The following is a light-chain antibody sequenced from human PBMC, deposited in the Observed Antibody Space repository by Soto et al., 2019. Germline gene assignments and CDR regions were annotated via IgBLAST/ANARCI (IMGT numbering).Light chain of an antibody. J-gene: IGKJ2*01. V-gene: IGKV3-11*01. CDR2: DAS. CDR1: QSVSNY. CDR3: QQRSSWYS. Sequence: EIVLTQSPATLSLSPGEGATLSYRASQSVSNYIAWYQQKPGQAPRVLIYDASNRAAGVPARFSGSGSGTDFTLTISSLEPEDFAVYYCQQRSSWYSFGQGTKLEIK.